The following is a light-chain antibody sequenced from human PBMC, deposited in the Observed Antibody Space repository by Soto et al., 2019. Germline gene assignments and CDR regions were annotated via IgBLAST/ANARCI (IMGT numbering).Light chain of an antibody. CDR3: QQYNNYET. CDR1: QSISSW. V-gene: IGKV1-5*03. Sequence: DSQRTQFPSTLSASVGDRVNITCRASQSISSWLAWYQQKPGKAAKLLIYKASSLESGVPSRFSGSGSGTEFTLTISGLQPEDFATYYCQQYNNYETFGQGTKVDI. J-gene: IGKJ1*01. CDR2: KAS.